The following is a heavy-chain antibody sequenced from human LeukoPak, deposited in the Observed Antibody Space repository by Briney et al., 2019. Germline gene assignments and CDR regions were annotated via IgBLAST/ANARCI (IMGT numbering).Heavy chain of an antibody. Sequence: SETLSLTCTVCGSSISSYYWSWIRQPPGKGLEWIGYYYYSGSTNYNPSLKSRVTISVDTSKNQFSLKLSSVTAADTAVYYCARSGLLWFGESPFDYWGQGTLVTVSS. V-gene: IGHV4-59*01. CDR2: YYYSGST. CDR1: GSSISSYY. CDR3: ARSGLLWFGESPFDY. J-gene: IGHJ4*02. D-gene: IGHD3-10*01.